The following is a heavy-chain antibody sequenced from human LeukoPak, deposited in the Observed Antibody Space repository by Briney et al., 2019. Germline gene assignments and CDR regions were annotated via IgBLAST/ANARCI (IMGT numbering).Heavy chain of an antibody. CDR3: AKDPSIAVAGAFDY. Sequence: GSLRLSCAASGFTLSSHAMSWVRQAPGKGLEWGSAISGSGGSTYYADSVKGRFTISRENSKNTLYLQMNRLRAEDTAVYYCAKDPSIAVAGAFDYWGQGTLVTVSS. D-gene: IGHD6-19*01. CDR1: GFTLSSHA. J-gene: IGHJ4*02. CDR2: ISGSGGST. V-gene: IGHV3-23*01.